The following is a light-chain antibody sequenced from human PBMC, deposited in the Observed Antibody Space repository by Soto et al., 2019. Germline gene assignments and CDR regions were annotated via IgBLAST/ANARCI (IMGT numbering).Light chain of an antibody. CDR3: PSYDSGLGGLI. CDR2: DHS. Sequence: QSVLTQPPSVSGAPGQRVTIFCTGSRSNIGGGYPVNWYQLLPGAAPELLISDHSHRPSGVPARLSGSRAGTSASLNITGLQVEDEADYYCPSYDSGLGGLIFGAGTKLTVL. J-gene: IGLJ2*01. V-gene: IGLV1-40*01. CDR1: RSNIGGGYP.